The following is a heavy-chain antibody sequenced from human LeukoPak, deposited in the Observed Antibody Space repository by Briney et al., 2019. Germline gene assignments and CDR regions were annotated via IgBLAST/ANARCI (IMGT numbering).Heavy chain of an antibody. V-gene: IGHV3-23*01. CDR3: AKGLNPQIDY. J-gene: IGHJ4*02. D-gene: IGHD5/OR15-5a*01. CDR1: GFTFSSYA. CDR2: ISGSGGST. Sequence: GGSLRLSCAAPGFTFSSYAMSWVRQAPGKGLEWVSAISGSGGSTYYADSVKGRFTISRDKSKNTLYLQMNSLRAEDTAVYYCAKGLNPQIDYWGQGTLVTVSS.